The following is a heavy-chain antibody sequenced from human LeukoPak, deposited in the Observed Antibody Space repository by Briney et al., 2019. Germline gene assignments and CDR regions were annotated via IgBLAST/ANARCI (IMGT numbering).Heavy chain of an antibody. CDR3: AGATSREAFDI. Sequence: PSETLSLTCTVSGGSISDYYWSWIRQPPGKGLEWIGYVHYSGSTNYTPSLKSRVTISINTSKNQFSLRLSPVTAADTAVYYCAGATSREAFDIWGQGTMVTVSS. D-gene: IGHD2-2*01. CDR2: VHYSGST. CDR1: GGSISDYY. V-gene: IGHV4-59*01. J-gene: IGHJ3*02.